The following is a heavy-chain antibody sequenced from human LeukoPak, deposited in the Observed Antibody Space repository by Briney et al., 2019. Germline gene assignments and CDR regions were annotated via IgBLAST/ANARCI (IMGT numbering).Heavy chain of an antibody. J-gene: IGHJ1*01. CDR3: ARAESMALYFLY. Sequence: ASVKVSCKASGYTFTDFGFIWVRQAPGQGLEWMGWVSSYNGDTDYAKKFQDRVTMTTESSTQTTFMELRNLRSDDTAVYYCARAESMALYFLYWGQGTLVSVSS. V-gene: IGHV1-18*01. CDR2: VSSYNGDT. CDR1: GYTFTDFG. D-gene: IGHD1-14*01.